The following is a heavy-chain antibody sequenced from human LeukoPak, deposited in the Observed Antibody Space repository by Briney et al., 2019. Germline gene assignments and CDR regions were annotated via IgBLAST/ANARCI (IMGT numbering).Heavy chain of an antibody. CDR3: ARDRVDYGDYDSVGAFDI. V-gene: IGHV1-3*01. CDR1: GYTFTSYA. D-gene: IGHD4-17*01. CDR2: INAGNGNT. J-gene: IGHJ3*02. Sequence: ASVKVSCEASGYTFTSYAMHWVRQAPGQRLEWMGWINAGNGNTKYSQKFQGRVTITRDTSASTAYMELSSLRSEDTAVYYCARDRVDYGDYDSVGAFDIWGQGTMVTVSS.